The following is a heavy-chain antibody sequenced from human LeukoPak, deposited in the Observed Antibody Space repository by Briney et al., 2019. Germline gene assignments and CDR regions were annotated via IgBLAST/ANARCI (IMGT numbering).Heavy chain of an antibody. CDR3: ARGRATVTTPLGY. CDR1: GYTFTGYY. D-gene: IGHD4-11*01. J-gene: IGHJ4*02. CDR2: INPNSGGT. Sequence: ASVKVSCKASGYTFTGYYMHWVRQAPGQGLEWMGWINPNSGGTNYAQKFQGWVTMTRDTSISTAYMELSRLRSDDTAVYHCARGRATVTTPLGYWGQGTLVTVSS. V-gene: IGHV1-2*04.